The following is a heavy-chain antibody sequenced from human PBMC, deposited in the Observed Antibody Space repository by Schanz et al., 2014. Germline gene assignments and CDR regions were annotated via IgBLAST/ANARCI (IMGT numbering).Heavy chain of an antibody. Sequence: QVQLVESGGGVVQPGRSLRLSCAASGFIFSSYGLHWVRQAPGKGLEWVAFIWYDGSNKYYADSVKGRFSISRDYSKNTLYLQMNSLRAEDTSVYFCARVRRRIATPSTPSFRNYYYYAMDVWGQGTTVTVSS. CDR1: GFIFSSYG. CDR2: IWYDGSNK. D-gene: IGHD6-13*01. J-gene: IGHJ6*02. CDR3: ARVRRRIATPSTPSFRNYYYYAMDV. V-gene: IGHV3-33*01.